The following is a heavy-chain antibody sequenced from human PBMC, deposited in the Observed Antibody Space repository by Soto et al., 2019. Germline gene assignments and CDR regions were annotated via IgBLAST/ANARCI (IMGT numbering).Heavy chain of an antibody. CDR2: ISAYKAHT. D-gene: IGHD2-15*01. Sequence: GASVKVSCKASGYTFNSYGITWVRQAPGQGLEWMGWISAYKAHTNYEQKLQGRVTMTTDTSTSTAYMELRSLRSDDTTLYYCAREDLAGPRSALPYYGMDVWGQGTTLTVYS. J-gene: IGHJ6*02. V-gene: IGHV1-18*01. CDR3: AREDLAGPRSALPYYGMDV. CDR1: GYTFNSYG.